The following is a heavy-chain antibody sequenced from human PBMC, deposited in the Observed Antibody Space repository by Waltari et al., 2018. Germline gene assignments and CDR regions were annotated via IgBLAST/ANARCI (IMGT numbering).Heavy chain of an antibody. CDR1: GDSLFPTSVA. J-gene: IGHJ3*02. Sequence: QVQLQQSGPGLVKPSQTLSLTCAVSGDSLFPTSVAWNGIRQSPPRGFEWLGRTYYRSQVRNDYAISGKGRITVNHDTSKNHFSLQLDSVNPDDTAVYYCARGKFTAFDIWGQGTMVTVSS. V-gene: IGHV6-1*01. CDR2: TYYRSQVRN. CDR3: ARGKFTAFDI.